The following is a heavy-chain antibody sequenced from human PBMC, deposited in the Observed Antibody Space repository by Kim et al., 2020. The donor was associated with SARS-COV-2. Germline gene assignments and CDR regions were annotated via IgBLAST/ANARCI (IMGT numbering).Heavy chain of an antibody. J-gene: IGHJ3*02. CDR3: AKDSGYMTTTRNAFDI. D-gene: IGHD1-26*01. CDR1: GFTFSSYG. Sequence: GGSLRLSCAASGFTFSSYGMHWVRQAPGKGLEWVAVISYDGSNKYYADSVKGRFTISRDNSKNTLYLQMNSLRAEDTAVYYCAKDSGYMTTTRNAFDIWGQGTMVTVSS. V-gene: IGHV3-30*18. CDR2: ISYDGSNK.